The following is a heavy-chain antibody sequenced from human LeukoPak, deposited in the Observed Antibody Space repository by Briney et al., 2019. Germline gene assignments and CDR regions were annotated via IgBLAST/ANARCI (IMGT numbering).Heavy chain of an antibody. CDR2: ISARGDVI. CDR1: GFIFSDYY. V-gene: IGHV3-11*04. CDR3: ARGRPPSNWGFDC. D-gene: IGHD7-27*01. Sequence: GGSLRLSCASSGFIFSDYYMSWIRQVPGKGLEWIAYISARGDVIYSVDSVKGRFTISRDNSRNSLYLQMNSLRVEDTAIYYCARGRPPSNWGFDCWGQGTLVTVSS. J-gene: IGHJ4*02.